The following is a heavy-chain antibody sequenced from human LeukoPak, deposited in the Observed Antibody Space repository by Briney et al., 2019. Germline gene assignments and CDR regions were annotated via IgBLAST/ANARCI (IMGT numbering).Heavy chain of an antibody. CDR1: GYTFTGYY. Sequence: GASVKVSCKASGYTFTGYYMHWVRQAAGQGREWMGWINPNSGSTNYAQKFQGRVTMTRDTSTSTGYMELSRLRSDDTAVYYCARDRGAVVLKVDAINWFDPWGQGTLVTVSS. V-gene: IGHV1-2*02. J-gene: IGHJ5*02. D-gene: IGHD2-8*01. CDR2: INPNSGST. CDR3: ARDRGAVVLKVDAINWFDP.